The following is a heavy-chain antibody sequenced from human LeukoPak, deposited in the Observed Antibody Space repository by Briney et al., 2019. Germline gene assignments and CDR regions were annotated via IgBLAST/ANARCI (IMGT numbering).Heavy chain of an antibody. J-gene: IGHJ4*02. CDR3: ARGGSYFDY. Sequence: GGSLRLSCAASGFTFSSYAMHWVRQAPGKGLEWVAVISYDGSNKYYADSVKGRFTISRDNSKNTLYLQMNSLRAEDTAVYYCARGGSYFDYWGQGTLVTVSS. CDR2: ISYDGSNK. V-gene: IGHV3-30-3*01. CDR1: GFTFSSYA. D-gene: IGHD1-26*01.